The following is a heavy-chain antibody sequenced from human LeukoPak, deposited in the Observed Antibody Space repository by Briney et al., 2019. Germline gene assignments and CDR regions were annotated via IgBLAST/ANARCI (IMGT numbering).Heavy chain of an antibody. V-gene: IGHV4-34*01. Sequence: PSETLSLTCAVYGGSFSGYYWSWIRQPPGKGLEWIGEINHSGTTNYNPSLKSRVTISIDTSKNQFSLKLTSVTAADTAVYYCARASIVGADRAFDIWGQGTMVTVSS. CDR2: INHSGTT. CDR3: ARASIVGADRAFDI. CDR1: GGSFSGYY. D-gene: IGHD1-26*01. J-gene: IGHJ3*02.